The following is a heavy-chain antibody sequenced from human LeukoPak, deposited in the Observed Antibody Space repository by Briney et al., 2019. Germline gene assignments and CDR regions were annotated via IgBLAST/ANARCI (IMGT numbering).Heavy chain of an antibody. D-gene: IGHD6-13*01. CDR2: ISYDESNK. CDR1: GFSFSSLP. Sequence: HPGGSLRLSCAASGFSFSSLPMHWVRQAPGKGLEWVAFISYDESNKYYADSVKGRFTISRDNSKNALYLQMNSPRAEDTAVYYCARAGYSSSYLDYWGQGTLVSVSS. J-gene: IGHJ4*02. V-gene: IGHV3-30*04. CDR3: ARAGYSSSYLDY.